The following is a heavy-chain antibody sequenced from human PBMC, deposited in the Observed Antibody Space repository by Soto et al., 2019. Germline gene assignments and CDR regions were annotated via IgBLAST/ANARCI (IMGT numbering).Heavy chain of an antibody. D-gene: IGHD6-19*01. J-gene: IGHJ4*02. CDR2: MNPSSGNT. V-gene: IGHV1-8*01. CDR3: ARRVHLSSGFDF. Sequence: QVQLVQSGAEVKKPGASVKVSCKASGYTFTSYDIDWVRQAPGQGLQWMGWMNPSSGNTGFAPRFQGRFMMTRNTSTNTAYMELSSLSSEETAVYYCARRVHLSSGFDFWGQGTPVTVSS. CDR1: GYTFTSYD.